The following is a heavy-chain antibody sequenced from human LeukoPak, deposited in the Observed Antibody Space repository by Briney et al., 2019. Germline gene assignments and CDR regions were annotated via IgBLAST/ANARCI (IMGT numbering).Heavy chain of an antibody. CDR3: ARDSSYYDSSGYYQKDLFDY. Sequence: GGSLRLSCAASGVTFNSYWMHWVRQAPGKGLVWVSRINSDGSSTSYADSVKGRFTISRDNAKNTLYLQVNSLRAEDTAVYYCARDSSYYDSSGYYQKDLFDYWGQGTLVTVSS. CDR2: INSDGSST. CDR1: GVTFNSYW. V-gene: IGHV3-74*01. D-gene: IGHD3-22*01. J-gene: IGHJ4*02.